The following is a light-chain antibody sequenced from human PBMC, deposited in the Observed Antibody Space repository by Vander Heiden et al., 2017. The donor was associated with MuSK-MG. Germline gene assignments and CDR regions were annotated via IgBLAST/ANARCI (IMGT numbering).Light chain of an antibody. CDR1: QGISNS. CDR3: QQYYSTPPYT. V-gene: IGKV1-NL1*01. Sequence: DIQMTHSPSSLSASVGDRVTITCWAIQGISNSLAWYQQKPGKAPKLLLYAASKLESGVPPRFSGRGSGTDYTRTISSLQPEDFATYYCQQYYSTPPYTFGKGPKLEIK. J-gene: IGKJ2*01. CDR2: AAS.